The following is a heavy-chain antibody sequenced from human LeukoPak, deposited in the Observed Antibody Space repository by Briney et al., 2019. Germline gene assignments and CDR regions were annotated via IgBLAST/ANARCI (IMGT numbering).Heavy chain of an antibody. V-gene: IGHV4-4*02. J-gene: IGHJ5*02. Sequence: PSETLSLTCAVSGGSISSSNWWSWVRQPPGKGLEWIGEIYHSGSTNYNPSLKSRVTISVDKSKNQFSLRLSSVTAADTAVYYCASAQKIPGAGTEWFVPWGEGTLVTVSS. D-gene: IGHD6-19*01. CDR2: IYHSGST. CDR3: ASAQKIPGAGTEWFVP. CDR1: GGSISSSNW.